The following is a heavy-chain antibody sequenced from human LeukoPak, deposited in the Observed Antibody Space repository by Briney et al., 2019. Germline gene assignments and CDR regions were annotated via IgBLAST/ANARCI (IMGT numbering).Heavy chain of an antibody. Sequence: GGSLRLSCAASGFTFDDYGMSWVRQAPGKGLEWVSGINWNGGSTGYADSVKGRFTISRDNAKNPLYLHMNSLRAEDTAVYYCARDYGGSSPFDYWGQGTLVTVSS. J-gene: IGHJ4*02. CDR3: ARDYGGSSPFDY. CDR1: GFTFDDYG. V-gene: IGHV3-20*04. D-gene: IGHD4-23*01. CDR2: INWNGGST.